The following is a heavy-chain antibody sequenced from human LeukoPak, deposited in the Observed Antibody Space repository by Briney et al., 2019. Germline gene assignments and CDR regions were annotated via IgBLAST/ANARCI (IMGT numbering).Heavy chain of an antibody. V-gene: IGHV3-48*02. CDR3: ARDFRYHDSSGYYSFDY. D-gene: IGHD3-22*01. Sequence: GGSLRLSCAASGFTFTTYGMNWLRQAPGKGLEWVSYLSGRSNSIYYAESVKGRFTISRDNAKNSLYLQMNSLRDEDTAVYYYARDFRYHDSSGYYSFDYWGQGTLVTVSS. CDR1: GFTFTTYG. J-gene: IGHJ4*02. CDR2: LSGRSNSI.